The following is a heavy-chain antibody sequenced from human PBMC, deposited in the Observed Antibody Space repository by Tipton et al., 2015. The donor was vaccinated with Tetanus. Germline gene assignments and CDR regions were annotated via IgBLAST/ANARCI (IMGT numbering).Heavy chain of an antibody. CDR1: GGSISNTGDY. D-gene: IGHD1-26*01. V-gene: IGHV4-31*03. CDR3: ARGDGYHYYYHMDV. J-gene: IGHJ6*04. CDR2: IYHSGST. Sequence: TQSLTCTVSGGSISNTGDYWGWIRQHPGKGLEWIAYIYHSGSTYYNPSLRSRVSMAVGTSKNQFSLQLRSVTAADTAVYYCARGDGYHYYYHMDVWGRGTTVTVSS.